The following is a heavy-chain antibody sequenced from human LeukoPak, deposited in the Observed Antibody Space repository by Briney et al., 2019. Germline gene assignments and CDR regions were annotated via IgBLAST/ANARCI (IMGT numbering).Heavy chain of an antibody. CDR2: IYPDDSKI. D-gene: IGHD1-26*01. V-gene: IGHV5-51*01. J-gene: IGHJ5*02. Sequence: GESLKISCKGSGYDFFGYWIAWVRQMPGKGLEWVGIIYPDDSKITYSPAFQGQVTISADKSISTAYLQWSSLKASDTAMYYCARVLSGSYSWFDPWGQGTLVTVSS. CDR1: GYDFFGYW. CDR3: ARVLSGSYSWFDP.